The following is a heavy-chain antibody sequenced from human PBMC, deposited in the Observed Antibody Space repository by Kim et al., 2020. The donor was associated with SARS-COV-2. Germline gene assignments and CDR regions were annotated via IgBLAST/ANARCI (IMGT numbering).Heavy chain of an antibody. V-gene: IGHV3-48*02. D-gene: IGHD2-2*01. Sequence: GGSLRLSCAASGFTFSSYSMNWVRQAPGKGLEWVSYISSSSSTIYYADSVKGRFTISRDNAKNSLYLQMNSLRDEDTAVYYCARDKDCSSTSCYLYYYYGMGVSPQATTLTVS. CDR2: ISSSSSTI. J-gene: IGHJ6*02. CDR3: ARDKDCSSTSCYLYYYYGMGV. CDR1: GFTFSSYS.